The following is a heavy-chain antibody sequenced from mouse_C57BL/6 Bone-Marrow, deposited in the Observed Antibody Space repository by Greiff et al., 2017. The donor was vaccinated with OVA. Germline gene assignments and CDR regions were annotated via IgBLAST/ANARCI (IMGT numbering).Heavy chain of an antibody. V-gene: IGHV5-15*01. CDR1: GFTFSDYG. CDR2: ISNLAYSI. CDR3: ARPNYGSKTDWYFDV. Sequence: DVMLVESGGGLVQPGGSLKLSCAASGFTFSDYGMAWVRQAPRKGPEWVAFISNLAYSIYYADTVTGRFTLSRENAKNTLYLEMSSLRSEDTAMYYCARPNYGSKTDWYFDVWGTGTTVTVSS. J-gene: IGHJ1*03. D-gene: IGHD1-1*01.